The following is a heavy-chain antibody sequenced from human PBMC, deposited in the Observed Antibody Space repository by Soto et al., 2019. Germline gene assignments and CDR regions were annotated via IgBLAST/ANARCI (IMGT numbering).Heavy chain of an antibody. CDR1: GFSLSTSGVG. V-gene: IGHV2-5*02. CDR2: IYWDDDK. CDR3: XXXXTXXXXXXXXYSWFDP. Sequence: QITLKESGPTLVKPTQTLTLTCTFSGFSLSTSGVGVGWIRQPPGKALEWLALIYWDDDKRYSPSLKSRLTXXXXXXXXXXXXXXXXXXXXXXXXXXXXXXXTXXXXXXXXYSWFDPWGQGTLVTVSS. J-gene: IGHJ5*02.